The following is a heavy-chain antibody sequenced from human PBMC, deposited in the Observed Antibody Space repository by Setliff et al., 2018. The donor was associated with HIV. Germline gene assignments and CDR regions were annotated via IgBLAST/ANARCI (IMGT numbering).Heavy chain of an antibody. V-gene: IGHV4-61*03. CDR3: TRHLPVYYGSGVSYYFDY. D-gene: IGHD3-10*01. Sequence: PSETLSLTCSVSGDSVSSRKYYWGWIRQSPGKGLEWIGFIHHSGSTNYNPSLESRVTISLDTANNHFSLKLTSVTAADTAMYYCTRHLPVYYGSGVSYYFDYWGQGTLVTVSS. J-gene: IGHJ4*02. CDR2: IHHSGST. CDR1: GDSVSSRKYY.